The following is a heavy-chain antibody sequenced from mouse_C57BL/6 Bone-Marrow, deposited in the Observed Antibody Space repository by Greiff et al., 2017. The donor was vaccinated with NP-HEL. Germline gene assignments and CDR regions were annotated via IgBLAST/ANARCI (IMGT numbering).Heavy chain of an antibody. V-gene: IGHV1-18*01. CDR2: IDPNNGCT. CDR3: ARCLLDY. CDR1: GYTFTDYN. J-gene: IGHJ4*01. Sequence: VQLQQPGPELVKPGASVKIPCKASGYTFTDYNMDWVKQSHGQSLEWIGDIDPNNGCTIYNQKFKGKATLTVDKSSSTAYMELRSLTSEDTAVYYCARCLLDYWGQGTSVTVSS.